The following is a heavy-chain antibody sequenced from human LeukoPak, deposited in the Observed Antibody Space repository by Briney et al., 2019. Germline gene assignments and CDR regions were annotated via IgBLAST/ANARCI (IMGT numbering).Heavy chain of an antibody. CDR1: GFTFSSYA. CDR3: TTRGYSYDGYYYYMDV. Sequence: GGSLRLSCAASGFTFSSYAMTWVRQAPGKGLEWVSGINGSGGRTYYAVSVKGRFTISRDNSKNTLYLQMNSLKAEDTAVYYCTTRGYSYDGYYYYMDVWGKGTTVTVSS. J-gene: IGHJ6*03. V-gene: IGHV3-23*01. D-gene: IGHD5-18*01. CDR2: INGSGGRT.